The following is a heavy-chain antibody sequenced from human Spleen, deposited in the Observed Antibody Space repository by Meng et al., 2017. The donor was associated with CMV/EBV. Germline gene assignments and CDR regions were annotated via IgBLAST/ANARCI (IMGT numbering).Heavy chain of an antibody. V-gene: IGHV1-2*02. CDR2: INPNSGGT. Sequence: YTFTGYYMHWVRQAPGQGLEWMGWINPNSGGTNYAQKFQGRVTMTRDTSITTAYMELSRLRSDDTAVYYCARDYSVRLGELSGWFDPWGQGTLVTVSS. J-gene: IGHJ5*02. D-gene: IGHD3-16*02. CDR3: ARDYSVRLGELSGWFDP. CDR1: YTFTGYY.